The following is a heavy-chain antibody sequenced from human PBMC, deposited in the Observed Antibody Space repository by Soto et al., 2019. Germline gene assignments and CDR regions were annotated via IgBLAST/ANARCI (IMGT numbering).Heavy chain of an antibody. V-gene: IGHV1-8*01. D-gene: IGHD3-10*01. CDR1: GYTFTSYD. J-gene: IGHJ6*03. Sequence: ASVKVSCKSSGYTFTSYDINWVRQATGQGLEWMGWMNPNSGNTGYAQKFLGRVTMTRNTSISTAYMELSSLRSEDTAVYYCARGRTNYYGSGSYYGDDYYYYMDVWGKGTTVTVSS. CDR3: ARGRTNYYGSGSYYGDDYYYYMDV. CDR2: MNPNSGNT.